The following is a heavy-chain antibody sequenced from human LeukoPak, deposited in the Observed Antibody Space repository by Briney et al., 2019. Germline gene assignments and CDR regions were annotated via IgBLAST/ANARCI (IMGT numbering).Heavy chain of an antibody. CDR2: ISSSSSYI. Sequence: GGSQRLSCAASGFTFSSYSMNWVRQAPGKGLEWVSSISSSSSYIYYADSVKGRFTISRDNAKNSLYLQMNSLRAEDTAVYYCARDNGSVTSDWGQGTLVTVSS. CDR1: GFTFSSYS. J-gene: IGHJ4*02. V-gene: IGHV3-21*01. D-gene: IGHD4-17*01. CDR3: ARDNGSVTSD.